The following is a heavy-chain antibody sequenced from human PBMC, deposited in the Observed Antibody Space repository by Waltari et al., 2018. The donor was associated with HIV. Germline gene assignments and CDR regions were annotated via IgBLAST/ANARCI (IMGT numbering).Heavy chain of an antibody. V-gene: IGHV3-33*01. D-gene: IGHD6-13*01. J-gene: IGHJ4*02. Sequence: QVQLVESGGGVVQPGRSLRLSCAASGFTFSNYGMHWVRQAPGKGLGWGAVKLYDGNNKNYADSVKGRITMSRDNSKNTLYLQMNSLRAEDTAVYYCARGARYSSSWWGYYWGQGTLVTVSS. CDR3: ARGARYSSSWWGYY. CDR1: GFTFSNYG. CDR2: KLYDGNNK.